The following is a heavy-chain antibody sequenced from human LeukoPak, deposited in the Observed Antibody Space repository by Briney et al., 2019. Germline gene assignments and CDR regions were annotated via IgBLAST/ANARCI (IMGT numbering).Heavy chain of an antibody. CDR3: ARDYDILTGYYFRSKYYFDY. D-gene: IGHD3-9*01. V-gene: IGHV4-39*01. CDR1: GGSISSSSYY. CDR2: IYYSGST. J-gene: IGHJ4*02. Sequence: PSETLSLTCTVSGGSISSSSYYWGWIRQPPGKGLEWIGSIYYSGSTYYNPSLKSRVTISVDTSKNQFSLKLSSVTAADTAVYYCARDYDILTGYYFRSKYYFDYWGQGTLVTVSP.